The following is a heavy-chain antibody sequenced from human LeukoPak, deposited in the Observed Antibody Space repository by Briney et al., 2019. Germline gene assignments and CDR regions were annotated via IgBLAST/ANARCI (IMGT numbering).Heavy chain of an antibody. V-gene: IGHV4-39*07. CDR2: IYYTGST. CDR3: ARASAAAFDF. J-gene: IGHJ4*02. Sequence: SETLSLTCTVSGGSISISSYYWGWIRQPPGKGLEWIGNIYYTGSTYYNPSLKSRVTISLDTSKNQFSLKLTSVTAADTAVYYCARASAAAFDFWGQGTLVTVSS. CDR1: GGSISISSYY. D-gene: IGHD6-13*01.